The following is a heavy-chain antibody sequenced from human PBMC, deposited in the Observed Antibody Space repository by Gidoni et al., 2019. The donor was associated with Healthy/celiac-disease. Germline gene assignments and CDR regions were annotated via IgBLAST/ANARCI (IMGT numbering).Heavy chain of an antibody. D-gene: IGHD3-16*01. V-gene: IGHV3-48*02. Sequence: EVQLVESGGGLVQPGGSLRLSCAASGFTFSSYSMNWVRQAPGKGLEWVSYISSSSSTIYYADSVKGRFTISRDNAKNSLYLQMNSLRDEDTAVYYCARQDYMITFGGVHGYWGQGTLVTVSS. CDR3: ARQDYMITFGGVHGY. CDR2: ISSSSSTI. J-gene: IGHJ4*02. CDR1: GFTFSSYS.